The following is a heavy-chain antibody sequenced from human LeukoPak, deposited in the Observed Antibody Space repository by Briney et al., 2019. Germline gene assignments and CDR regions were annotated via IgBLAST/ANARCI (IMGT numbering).Heavy chain of an antibody. D-gene: IGHD1-26*01. V-gene: IGHV4-4*07. CDR2: VFSTGGP. Sequence: SETLSLTCTVSGDSIHSYHWSWVRQPAGKGLEWIGRVFSTGGPNYNPSLESRLTISVDTSKNQFSLQLRSVTAADTAIYYCATRENIVGANWFDPWGQGTLVTVSS. CDR3: ATRENIVGANWFDP. J-gene: IGHJ5*02. CDR1: GDSIHSYH.